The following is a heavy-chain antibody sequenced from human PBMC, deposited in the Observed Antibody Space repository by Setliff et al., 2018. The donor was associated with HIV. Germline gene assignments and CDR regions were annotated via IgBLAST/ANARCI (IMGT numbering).Heavy chain of an antibody. J-gene: IGHJ6*03. CDR1: GGPFTSSS. CDR3: ARNPRIAVAGTDYYYYMDV. Sequence: GASVKVSCKASGGPFTSSSIGWVRQAPGQGLEWMGRIIPILGVPRYAQKFQGRVTITADKSTSTSYMHLSSLRAEDTAVYYCARNPRIAVAGTDYYYYMDVWGKGTTVTVSS. CDR2: IIPILGVP. D-gene: IGHD6-19*01. V-gene: IGHV1-69*02.